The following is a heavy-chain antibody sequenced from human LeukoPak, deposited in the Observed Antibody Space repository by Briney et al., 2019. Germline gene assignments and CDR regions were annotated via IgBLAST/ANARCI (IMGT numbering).Heavy chain of an antibody. J-gene: IGHJ4*02. CDR3: ARGRYDYVWGSYRFDY. Sequence: PSQTLSLTCTVSGGSISSGSYYWSWIRQPAGKGLEWIGRIYTSGSTNYNPSLKSRVTISVDTSKNQFSLKLSSVTAADTAVYYSARGRYDYVWGSYRFDYWGQGTLVTVSS. D-gene: IGHD3-16*02. V-gene: IGHV4-61*02. CDR2: IYTSGST. CDR1: GGSISSGSYY.